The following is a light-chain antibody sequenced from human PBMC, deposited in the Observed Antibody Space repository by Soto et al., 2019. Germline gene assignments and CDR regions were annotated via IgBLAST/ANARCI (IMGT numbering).Light chain of an antibody. J-gene: IGKJ1*01. Sequence: DIQMTQSPSTLSASVGDRVTITCRASQTISTWLAWYQQKPGKAPKLLIFDASSLESGVPSRFSGSGSGTEFTLTISSLQPDDFATYYCQQYNRYSKTFGQGTKVE. CDR1: QTISTW. V-gene: IGKV1-5*01. CDR2: DAS. CDR3: QQYNRYSKT.